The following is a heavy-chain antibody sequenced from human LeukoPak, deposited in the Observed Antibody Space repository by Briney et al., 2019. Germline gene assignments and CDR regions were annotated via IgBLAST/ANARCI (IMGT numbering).Heavy chain of an antibody. Sequence: SETLSLTCTVSGGSISSYYWSWIRQPPGKGLEWIGYIYYSGSTNYNPSLKSRVTTSVDTSKNQFSLKLSSVTAADTAVYYCARAPRSNYLDYWGQGTLVTVSS. CDR3: ARAPRSNYLDY. CDR2: IYYSGST. J-gene: IGHJ4*02. V-gene: IGHV4-59*01. CDR1: GGSISSYY.